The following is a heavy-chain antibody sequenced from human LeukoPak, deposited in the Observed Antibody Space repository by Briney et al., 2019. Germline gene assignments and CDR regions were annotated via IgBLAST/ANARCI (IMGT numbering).Heavy chain of an antibody. Sequence: PSETLSLTCTVSGGSINSYYWGWIRQPAGKGLEWIGRVFPSGSTNYNPSLKSRVTMSISPSKAQFSLQLTSVTAADTAVYYCARARAAGSWYYFDSWGQGVLVTVSS. V-gene: IGHV4-4*07. CDR1: GGSINSYY. D-gene: IGHD6-13*01. CDR2: VFPSGST. J-gene: IGHJ4*02. CDR3: ARARAAGSWYYFDS.